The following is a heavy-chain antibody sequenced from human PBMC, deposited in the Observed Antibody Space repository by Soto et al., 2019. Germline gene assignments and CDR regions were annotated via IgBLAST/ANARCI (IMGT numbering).Heavy chain of an antibody. CDR2: TSGSGDTT. V-gene: IGHV3-23*01. CDR3: AKMVHGGYVSYFDS. J-gene: IGHJ4*02. Sequence: GGSLRLSCEASGFTFTSYAMSWVRQSPGKGLEWVSATSGSGDTTYYADSVKGRFTISRDNSEKRLYLQMNSLRAEDTAVYYCAKMVHGGYVSYFDSWGQGTLVTVSS. CDR1: GFTFTSYA. D-gene: IGHD5-12*01.